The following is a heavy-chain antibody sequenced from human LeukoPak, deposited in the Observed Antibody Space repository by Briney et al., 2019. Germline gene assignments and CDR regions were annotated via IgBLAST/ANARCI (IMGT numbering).Heavy chain of an antibody. J-gene: IGHJ4*02. D-gene: IGHD6-13*01. V-gene: IGHV4-39*01. CDR2: IYYSGST. CDR3: ARHGTSLRSSWYDAFFDY. CDR1: GVSISSSSYY. Sequence: SETLSLTCTVSGVSISSSSYYWGWIRQPPGKGLEWIGSIYYSGSTYYNPSLKSRVTISVDTSKNQFSLKLSSVTAADTAVYYCARHGTSLRSSWYDAFFDYWGQGTLVTVSS.